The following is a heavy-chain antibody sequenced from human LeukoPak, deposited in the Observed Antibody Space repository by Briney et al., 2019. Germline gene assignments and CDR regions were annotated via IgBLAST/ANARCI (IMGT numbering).Heavy chain of an antibody. V-gene: IGHV3-7*04. CDR3: AKEALTSQIDY. Sequence: PGGSLRLSCAASGFTFSRYWMSWVRQTPGKGLEWVANIKQDGGEKYYVDSVKGRFTISRDNFRNTLSLQVNSLRVDDSAVYYCAKEALTSQIDYWGQGTLVTVSS. CDR1: GFTFSRYW. J-gene: IGHJ4*02. CDR2: IKQDGGEK. D-gene: IGHD1-14*01.